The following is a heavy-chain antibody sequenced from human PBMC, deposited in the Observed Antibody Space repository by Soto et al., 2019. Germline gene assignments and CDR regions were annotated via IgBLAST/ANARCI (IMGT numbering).Heavy chain of an antibody. Sequence: ASETLSLTCTVSGGSISSGGYYWSWIRQHPGKGLEWIGYIYYSGSTYYNPSLKSRVTISVDTSKNQFSLKLSSVTAADTAVYYCARHFYGDYGAFDIWGQGTMVT. V-gene: IGHV4-31*03. J-gene: IGHJ3*02. D-gene: IGHD4-17*01. CDR3: ARHFYGDYGAFDI. CDR1: GGSISSGGYY. CDR2: IYYSGST.